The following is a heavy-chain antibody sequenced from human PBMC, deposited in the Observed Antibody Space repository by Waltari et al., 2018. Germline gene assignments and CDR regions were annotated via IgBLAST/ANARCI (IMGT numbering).Heavy chain of an antibody. D-gene: IGHD1-26*01. Sequence: EVQLVQSGAEVKKPGATVKISCKASGYTFTDYYMHWVQQAPGKGLEWMGRVDPEDGETIYAEKFQGRVTITADTSTDTAYMELSSLRSEDTAVYYCATDLRWWELLGRYYYMDVWGKGTTVTVSS. CDR2: VDPEDGET. CDR3: ATDLRWWELLGRYYYMDV. V-gene: IGHV1-69-2*01. CDR1: GYTFTDYY. J-gene: IGHJ6*03.